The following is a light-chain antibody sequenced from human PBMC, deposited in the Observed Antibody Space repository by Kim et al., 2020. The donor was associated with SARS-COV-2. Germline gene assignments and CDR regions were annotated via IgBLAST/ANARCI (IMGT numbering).Light chain of an antibody. CDR1: SSDVGAFNY. J-gene: IGLJ1*01. CDR3: SSYTTSITYV. Sequence: GQSITISWTGTSSDVGAFNYVSWYQQYPGKAPKLMIYDVSERPSGVSNRFSGSKSGNTASLTISGVQAEDEADYYCSSYTTSITYVFGTGTKVTVL. CDR2: DVS. V-gene: IGLV2-14*04.